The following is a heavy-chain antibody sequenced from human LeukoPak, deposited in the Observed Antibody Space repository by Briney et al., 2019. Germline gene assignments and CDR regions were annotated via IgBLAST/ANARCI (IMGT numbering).Heavy chain of an antibody. J-gene: IGHJ4*02. CDR1: GFTFSSYA. CDR3: AKDYRGSFTD. V-gene: IGHV3-23*01. D-gene: IGHD1-26*01. CDR2: ISASGGTT. Sequence: GGSLRLSCAASGFTFSSYAMTWVRQAPGKGLEWVSSISASGGTTYYADSVKGRFTISRDNSKNTLYLQMDSLRAEDTAVYFCAKDYRGSFTDWGQGTLVTVSS.